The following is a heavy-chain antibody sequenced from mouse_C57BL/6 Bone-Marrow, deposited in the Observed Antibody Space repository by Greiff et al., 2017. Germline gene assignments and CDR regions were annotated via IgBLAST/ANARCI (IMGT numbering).Heavy chain of an antibody. CDR1: GFTFTDYY. Sequence: DVKLVESGGGLVQPGGSLSLSCAASGFTFTDYYMSWVRQPPGKALEWLGFIRNKANGYTTEYSASVKGRITISRDNYQSILYLQMIALIAEDSATYYCASGGSYVLFDYWGQGTTLTVSS. J-gene: IGHJ2*01. CDR2: IRNKANGYTT. D-gene: IGHD1-1*02. CDR3: ASGGSYVLFDY. V-gene: IGHV7-3*01.